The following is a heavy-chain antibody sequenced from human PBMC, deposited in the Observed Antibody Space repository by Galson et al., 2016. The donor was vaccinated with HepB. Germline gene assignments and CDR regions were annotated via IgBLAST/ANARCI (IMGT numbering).Heavy chain of an antibody. CDR3: ARRGDSSEYYYYAMDV. D-gene: IGHD3-16*01. Sequence: QSGAEVKKPGESLKIPRQGSGYGFTNHWISWVRQMPGKGLEWMGIIYPGDSDTRYSPSFQGQVTISADKSNSTAYLQWSSLKATDGAIYYCARRGDSSEYYYYAMDVWGQGTTVTVSS. J-gene: IGHJ6*02. CDR1: GYGFTNHW. V-gene: IGHV5-51*01. CDR2: IYPGDSDT.